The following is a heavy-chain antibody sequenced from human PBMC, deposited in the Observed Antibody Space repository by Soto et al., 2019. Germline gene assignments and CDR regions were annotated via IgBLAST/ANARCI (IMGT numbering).Heavy chain of an antibody. Sequence: GGSLRLSCAASGFTFSSYGMHWVRQAPGKGLEWVASTEPDGRQNYYLDSVKGRFTISRDNAKSSLYLQLDSLRVEDTAVYYCARDREYKFCYLWRPGTLVTVSS. CDR2: TEPDGRQN. J-gene: IGHJ5*02. CDR1: GFTFSSYG. CDR3: ARDREYKFCYL. V-gene: IGHV3-7*01. D-gene: IGHD1-1*01.